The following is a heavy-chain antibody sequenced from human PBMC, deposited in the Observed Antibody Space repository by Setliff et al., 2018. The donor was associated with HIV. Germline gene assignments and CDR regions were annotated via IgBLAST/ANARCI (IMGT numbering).Heavy chain of an antibody. Sequence: SETLSLTCTVSGGSISSGSYYWSWIRQPAGKGLESIGRIYTSGSTNYNPSLKSRVTISVDTSKNQFSRKLSSVTAADTAVDYCARASYGGGRPYFDYWGQGTLVTVSS. CDR2: IYTSGST. D-gene: IGHD2-15*01. J-gene: IGHJ4*02. CDR1: GGSISSGSYY. CDR3: ARASYGGGRPYFDY. V-gene: IGHV4-61*02.